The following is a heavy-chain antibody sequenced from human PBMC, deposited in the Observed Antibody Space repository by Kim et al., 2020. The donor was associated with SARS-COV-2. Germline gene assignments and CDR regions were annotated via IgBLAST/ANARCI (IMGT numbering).Heavy chain of an antibody. J-gene: IGHJ4*02. CDR2: IKSKTDGGTT. CDR3: TTDLSGWSGSYYFDY. CDR1: GFTFSNAW. V-gene: IGHV3-15*01. D-gene: IGHD1-26*01. Sequence: GGSLRLSCAASGFTFSNAWMSWVRQAPGKGLEWVGRIKSKTDGGTTDYAAPVKGRFTISRDDSKNTLYLHMNSLKTEDTAVYYCTTDLSGWSGSYYFDYWGQGTLVTVSS.